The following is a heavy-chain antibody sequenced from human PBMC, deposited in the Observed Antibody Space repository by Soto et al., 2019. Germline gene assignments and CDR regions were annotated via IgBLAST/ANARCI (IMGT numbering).Heavy chain of an antibody. J-gene: IGHJ6*01. CDR3: ASVKIGNFYYGMDV. D-gene: IGHD1-1*01. CDR2: IYPGDSDT. CDR1: GYSFTKYW. Sequence: PGESLKISCKGSGYSFTKYWIGWVRQMPGKNLEFMGIIYPGDSDTRYSPSFKGQVTISVDKSIRTAYLQWSDLKASDTATYYCASVKIGNFYYGMDVWGQGTPVTVS. V-gene: IGHV5-51*01.